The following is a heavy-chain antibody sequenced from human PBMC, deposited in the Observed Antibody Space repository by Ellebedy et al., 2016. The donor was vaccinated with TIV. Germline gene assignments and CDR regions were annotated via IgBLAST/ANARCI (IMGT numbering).Heavy chain of an antibody. J-gene: IGHJ5*02. CDR1: VGTISSSSSSY. V-gene: IGHV4-39*07. D-gene: IGHD4-17*01. CDR3: ARVGGDGNWFDP. CDR2: IYDSGNT. Sequence: SETLSLXXTVSVGTISSSSSSYWGWIRQPPGKGLEWIGTIYDSGNTYYNPSLKSRITISVDTSKSQFSLQLTSVTAADTAISYCARVGGDGNWFDPWGQGTLVTVSS.